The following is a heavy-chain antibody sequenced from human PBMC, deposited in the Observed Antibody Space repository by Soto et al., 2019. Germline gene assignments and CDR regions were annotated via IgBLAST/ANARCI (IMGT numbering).Heavy chain of an antibody. CDR3: AKDEIAAAREYYFDY. V-gene: IGHV3-30*18. D-gene: IGHD6-13*01. Sequence: GGSLRLSCAASGFTFSSYVMHWVRQAPGKGLEWVAVISYDGSNKYYADSVKGRFTISRDNSKNTLYLQMNSLRAEDTAVYYCAKDEIAAAREYYFDYWGQGTLVTVSS. CDR2: ISYDGSNK. CDR1: GFTFSSYV. J-gene: IGHJ4*02.